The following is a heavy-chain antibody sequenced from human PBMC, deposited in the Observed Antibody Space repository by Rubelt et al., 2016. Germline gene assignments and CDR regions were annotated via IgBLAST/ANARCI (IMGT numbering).Heavy chain of an antibody. Sequence: QVQLQQWGAGLLKPSETLSLTCAVYGGSFSGYYWSWIRQPPRKGLEWTGEFNHSGSTNYNPSFKSRVTMSVATANKQVVVELGSVTAAATAVDCCASARRCSSSWLCPASYGMDVWGQGTTVTVSS. CDR2: FNHSGST. CDR1: GGSFSGYY. D-gene: IGHD6-13*01. V-gene: IGHV4-34*01. J-gene: IGHJ6*02. CDR3: ASARRCSSSWLCPASYGMDV.